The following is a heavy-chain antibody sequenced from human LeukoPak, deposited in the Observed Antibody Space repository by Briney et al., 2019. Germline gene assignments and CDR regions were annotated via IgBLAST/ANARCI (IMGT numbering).Heavy chain of an antibody. CDR3: ARDEGATTGFSDY. CDR2: IYHSGST. Sequence: ASETLSLTCTVSGGSISSSNWWSWVRQPPGKGLEWIGEIYHSGSTNYNPSLKSRATISVDKSKNQFSLKLSSVTAADTAVYYCARDEGATTGFSDYWGQGTLVTVSS. J-gene: IGHJ4*02. CDR1: GGSISSSNW. V-gene: IGHV4-4*02. D-gene: IGHD1-26*01.